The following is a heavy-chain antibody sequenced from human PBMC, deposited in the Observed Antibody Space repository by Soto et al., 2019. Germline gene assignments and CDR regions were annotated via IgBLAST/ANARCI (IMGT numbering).Heavy chain of an antibody. J-gene: IGHJ4*02. V-gene: IGHV3-23*01. CDR2: ISGSGGST. CDR1: GLTFSSYA. D-gene: IGHD3-16*01. Sequence: EVQLLESGGGLVQPGGSLRLSCAASGLTFSSYAMSWVRQAPGKGLEWVSAISGSGGSTYYADSVKGRFTISRDNSKSTLYLQMNSLRAEDTAVYYCAKGVVEMASQFDYWGEGTLVTVSS. CDR3: AKGVVEMASQFDY.